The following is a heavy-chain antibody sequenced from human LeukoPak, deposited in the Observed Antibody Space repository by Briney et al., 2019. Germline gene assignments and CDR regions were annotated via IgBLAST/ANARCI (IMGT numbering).Heavy chain of an antibody. D-gene: IGHD6-19*01. CDR3: ARDAVPQQWLVRYFDY. V-gene: IGHV1-18*01. J-gene: IGHJ4*02. CDR1: RYTPTSSG. CDR2: ISAYNGNT. Sequence: ASVKVSCKASRYTPTSSGTSWVRHAPGQGRGWMGWISAYNGNTNYAQKLQGRVTMTTDTSTSTAYMELRSLRSDDTAVYYCARDAVPQQWLVRYFDYWGQGTLVTVSS.